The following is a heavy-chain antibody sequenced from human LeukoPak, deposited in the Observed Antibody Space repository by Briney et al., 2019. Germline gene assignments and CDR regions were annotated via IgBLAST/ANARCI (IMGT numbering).Heavy chain of an antibody. V-gene: IGHV4-30-4*08. D-gene: IGHD3-16*01. CDR3: ARDRGGYGAQQDY. CDR1: GGSISSGDYY. Sequence: SQTLSLTCTVSGGSISSGDYYWSWIRQPPGKGLEWIGYTYYSGGTYSNPSLKSRVTMSVDTSKNQFSLKLSSVTAADTAVYYCARDRGGYGAQQDYWGQGTLVTVSS. CDR2: TYYSGGT. J-gene: IGHJ4*02.